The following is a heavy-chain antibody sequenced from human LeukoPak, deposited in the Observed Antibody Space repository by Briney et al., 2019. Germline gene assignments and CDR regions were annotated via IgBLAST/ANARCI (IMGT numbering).Heavy chain of an antibody. Sequence: GASVKVSCKASGGTFSSYAISWVRQAPGQGLEWMGGIIPIFGTANYAQKFQGRVTITADESTSTAYMELGSLRSEDTAVYYCARGLGIRRGSDYWGQGTLVTVSS. CDR2: IIPIFGTA. CDR3: ARGLGIRRGSDY. CDR1: GGTFSSYA. V-gene: IGHV1-69*13. J-gene: IGHJ4*02. D-gene: IGHD1-14*01.